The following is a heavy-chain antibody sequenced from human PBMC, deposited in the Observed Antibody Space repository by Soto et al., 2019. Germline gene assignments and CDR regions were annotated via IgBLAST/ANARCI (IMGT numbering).Heavy chain of an antibody. D-gene: IGHD3-16*01. CDR3: ARDRGGSSFFDC. J-gene: IGHJ4*02. CDR1: GFTFSKYA. CDR2: VSYDGRNK. V-gene: IGHV3-30*04. Sequence: LRLSCGGYGFTFSKYAIHWVRQAPGKGLEWVAVVSYDGRNKYYADSVKGRFSISGDNSKNMLFLEMNSLKTEDTAVYYCARDRGGSSFFDCWGQGALVTVSS.